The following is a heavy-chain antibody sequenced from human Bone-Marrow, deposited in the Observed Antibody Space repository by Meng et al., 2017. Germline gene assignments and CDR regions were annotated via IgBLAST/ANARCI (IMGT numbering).Heavy chain of an antibody. CDR3: AKVSRFSRFGELSGYYFDY. D-gene: IGHD3-10*01. Sequence: GESLKISCAASGFTFSSYAMHWVRQAPGKGLEWVAVTSYDGSNKYYADSVKGRFTISRDNSKNTLYLQMNSLRAEDTAVYYCAKVSRFSRFGELSGYYFDYWGQGTLVTVSS. CDR2: TSYDGSNK. V-gene: IGHV3-30*04. J-gene: IGHJ4*02. CDR1: GFTFSSYA.